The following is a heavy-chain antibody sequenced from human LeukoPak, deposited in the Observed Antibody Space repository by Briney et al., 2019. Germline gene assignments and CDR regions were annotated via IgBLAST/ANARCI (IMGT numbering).Heavy chain of an antibody. D-gene: IGHD2-2*01. V-gene: IGHV3-9*03. CDR3: AKDYCSSSSCEIDY. CDR2: ISWNSGSI. CDR1: GFTFDDYA. J-gene: IGHJ4*02. Sequence: GGSLRLSCAASGFTFDDYAMHWVRQAPGKGLEWVSGISWNSGSIVYADSVKGRFTISRDNAKNSLYLQMNSLRAEDMALNYCAKDYCSSSSCEIDYWGQAPLVTVSS.